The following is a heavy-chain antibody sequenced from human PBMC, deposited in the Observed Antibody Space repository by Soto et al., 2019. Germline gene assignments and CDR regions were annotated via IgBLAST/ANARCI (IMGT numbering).Heavy chain of an antibody. CDR2: ISGYNGNT. D-gene: IGHD3-3*01. V-gene: IGHV1-18*01. CDR1: GYSFTNHG. J-gene: IGHJ5*01. Sequence: ASVKVSCKTSGYSFTNHGISWVRQAPGQGLEWMGRISGYNGNTDYAEKLQGRVTMTTDTSTRTAYMELRSLRSDDTAVYYCARALGSGVDNWSGSCGQGILVTVSS. CDR3: ARALGSGVDNWSGS.